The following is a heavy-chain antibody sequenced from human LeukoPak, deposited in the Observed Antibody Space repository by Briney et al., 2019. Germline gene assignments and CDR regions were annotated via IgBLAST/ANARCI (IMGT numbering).Heavy chain of an antibody. CDR2: ITGSGGST. J-gene: IGHJ4*02. V-gene: IGHV3-23*01. CDR1: GFTFSTYG. D-gene: IGHD3-3*01. CDR3: ARDQLGVVLYFDY. Sequence: GGSLRLSCAASGFTFSTYGMSWVRQAPGKGLEWVSAITGSGGSTYYADSVKGRFTISRDNSKNTLYLQINSLRVEDTAVYYCARDQLGVVLYFDYWGQGTLVTVSS.